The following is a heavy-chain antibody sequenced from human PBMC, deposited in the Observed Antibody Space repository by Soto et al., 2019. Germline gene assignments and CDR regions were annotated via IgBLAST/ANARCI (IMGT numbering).Heavy chain of an antibody. CDR1: GFTVSSNY. Sequence: EVQLVESGGGLVQPGGSLRLSCAASGFTVSSNYMSWVRQAPGKGLEWVSVIFTGGSTYYADSVKGRFTISRHSSMNTVYLQMDSLRAEDTAVYYCARDRQSSGWLDAFDIGGQGTMVTVSS. V-gene: IGHV3-53*04. CDR2: IFTGGST. J-gene: IGHJ3*02. CDR3: ARDRQSSGWLDAFDI. D-gene: IGHD6-19*01.